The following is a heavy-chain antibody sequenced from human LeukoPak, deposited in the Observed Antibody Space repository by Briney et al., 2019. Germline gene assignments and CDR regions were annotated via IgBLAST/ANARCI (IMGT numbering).Heavy chain of an antibody. CDR1: GFTFTNYV. CDR2: ISDSGGST. CDR3: AKGPLGDVDY. V-gene: IGHV3-23*01. Sequence: GGSLRLSCAASGFTFTNYVMSWARQAPRKGLEWVSGISDSGGSTYYADSVKGRFTISRDNSKNTLYLQMNSLRAEDTAVYYCAKGPLGDVDYWGQGTLVTVSS. J-gene: IGHJ4*02. D-gene: IGHD4-17*01.